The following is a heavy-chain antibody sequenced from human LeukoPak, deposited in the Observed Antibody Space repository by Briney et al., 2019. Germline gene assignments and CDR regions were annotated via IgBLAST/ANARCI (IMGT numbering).Heavy chain of an antibody. D-gene: IGHD6-19*01. V-gene: IGHV3-7*01. CDR2: IKQDGRKK. Sequence: AGSLRLSSAAAGFTFSSYWMSWVRQAPGKGREWEATIKQDGRKKYYVDSVKGRFTISRDNAKNSRYLQTNSLRAGDTVVYYCARDHFEGAVAAWGEKTLVTVSS. CDR1: GFTFSSYW. J-gene: IGHJ4*02. CDR3: ARDHFEGAVAA.